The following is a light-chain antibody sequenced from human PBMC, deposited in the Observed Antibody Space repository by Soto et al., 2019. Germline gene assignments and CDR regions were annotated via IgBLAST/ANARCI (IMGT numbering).Light chain of an antibody. CDR3: QQRTNWHLT. Sequence: ETVLTQSPATLSLSPGERATLSCRASRSVGRSLAWYHQKPGQAPRLLIYDASNRATGIPARFSGSGSGTDFTLTISSLEPEDFAIYYCQQRTNWHLTFGGGTTVEIK. V-gene: IGKV3-11*01. J-gene: IGKJ4*01. CDR2: DAS. CDR1: RSVGRS.